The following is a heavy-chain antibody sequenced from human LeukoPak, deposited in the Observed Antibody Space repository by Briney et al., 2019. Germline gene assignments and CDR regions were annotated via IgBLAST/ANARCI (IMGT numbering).Heavy chain of an antibody. CDR1: GLTFSTSA. D-gene: IGHD5-12*01. V-gene: IGHV3-23*01. Sequence: GGSLRLSCAASGLTFSTSAMSWLRQTPGKGLEWVAAISGSGGTTYYADSVKGRFTISRDNSNNTLYLQMIYLRAEDTALYYCAREYSGSGPWGQGTLVSVSS. CDR3: AREYSGSGP. J-gene: IGHJ4*02. CDR2: ISGSGGTT.